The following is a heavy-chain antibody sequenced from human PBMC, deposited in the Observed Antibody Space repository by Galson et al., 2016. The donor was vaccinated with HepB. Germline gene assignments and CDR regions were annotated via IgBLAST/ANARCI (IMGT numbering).Heavy chain of an antibody. V-gene: IGHV4-30-2*01. J-gene: IGHJ2*01. CDR1: GGSISSAEYS. CDR2: IFHTGSP. CDR3: ARERLAGDDYGYYSPYWSFDL. Sequence: TLSLTCAVSGGSISSAEYSWAWIRQPPGQALEWIGYIFHTGSPSYNPSLESRVTITVDRSKNQFSLKLTSVTAADTSVYYCARERLAGDDYGYYSPYWSFDLWGRGTLVIVSS. D-gene: IGHD3-3*01.